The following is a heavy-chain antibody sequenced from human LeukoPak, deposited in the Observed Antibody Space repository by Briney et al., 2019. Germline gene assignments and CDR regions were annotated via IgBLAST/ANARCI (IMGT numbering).Heavy chain of an antibody. Sequence: PSETLSLTCTVSGVSITDYYWSWIRQPPGRGLEWIGYMYYSGSTSYNPSLKSRVTISVDASKNQFSLKLTSVTVADTAVYYCARGGGWSPYYFDYWGQGTLVTVSS. CDR2: MYYSGST. CDR1: GVSITDYY. D-gene: IGHD6-19*01. V-gene: IGHV4-59*01. CDR3: ARGGGWSPYYFDY. J-gene: IGHJ4*02.